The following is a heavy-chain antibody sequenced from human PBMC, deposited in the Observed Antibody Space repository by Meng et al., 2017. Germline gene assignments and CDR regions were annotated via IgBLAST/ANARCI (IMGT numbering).Heavy chain of an antibody. J-gene: IGHJ4*02. CDR1: GFTVSSNY. Sequence: GESLKISCAASGFTVSSNYMSWVRQAPGKGLEWVSVIYSGGSTYYADSVKGRFTISRHNSKNTLYLQMNSLRAEDTDVYYCASRGYDFEREEFDYWGQGTLVTVSS. D-gene: IGHD5-12*01. CDR3: ASRGYDFEREEFDY. CDR2: IYSGGST. V-gene: IGHV3-53*04.